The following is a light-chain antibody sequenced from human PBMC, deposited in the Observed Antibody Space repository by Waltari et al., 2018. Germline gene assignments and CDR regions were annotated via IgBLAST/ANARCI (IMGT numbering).Light chain of an antibody. CDR2: KSS. CDR1: QTISTW. CDR3: QQYDRYSLT. J-gene: IGKJ4*01. V-gene: IGKV1-5*03. Sequence: DIQMTQSPSTLSASVGDRVTITCRASQTISTWVAWYQQKPGKAPNLLIFKSSSLESGVPSRCSGSGSGTEFNLTSSRLQPDDFATYYCQQYDRYSLTFGGGTTVEIK.